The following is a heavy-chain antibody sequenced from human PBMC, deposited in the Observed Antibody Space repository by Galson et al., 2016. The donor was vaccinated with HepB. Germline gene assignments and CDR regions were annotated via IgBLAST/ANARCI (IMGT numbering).Heavy chain of an antibody. V-gene: IGHV3-11*01. CDR1: GFTFSDFY. Sequence: SLRLSCAASGFTFSDFYMRWIRQAPGKGLEWVSYISSSASITYYADSVKGRFTISRDNAKNSLTLQMNSLRAEDTAIYYCARSPCTHGVCSYYGMDVWGQGTTVTVSS. J-gene: IGHJ6*02. CDR2: ISSSASIT. CDR3: ARSPCTHGVCSYYGMDV. D-gene: IGHD2-8*01.